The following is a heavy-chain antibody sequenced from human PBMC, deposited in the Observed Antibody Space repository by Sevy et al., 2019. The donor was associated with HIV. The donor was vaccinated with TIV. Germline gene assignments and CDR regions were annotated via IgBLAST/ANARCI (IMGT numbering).Heavy chain of an antibody. Sequence: GGSLRLSCSASEFTFSSYAMSWVRQAPGKGLEWVSSISGSGRVTYYADFVEGRFIISRDNSKNTLSVQMNGLRAEDTAVYYCAKGFCSGATCPRDYYYYGMDVWGQGTTVTVSS. J-gene: IGHJ6*02. CDR3: AKGFCSGATCPRDYYYYGMDV. V-gene: IGHV3-23*01. CDR1: EFTFSSYA. D-gene: IGHD2-15*01. CDR2: ISGSGRVT.